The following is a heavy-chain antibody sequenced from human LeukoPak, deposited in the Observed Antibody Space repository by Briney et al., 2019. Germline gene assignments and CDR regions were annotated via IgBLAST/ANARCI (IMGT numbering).Heavy chain of an antibody. CDR1: GFTFSNYN. V-gene: IGHV3-48*01. Sequence: GGSLRLSCAASGFTFSNYNMNWVRQAPGKGLEWVSYITLSSTTIYYADSVKGRFTISRDNSKNTLYLQMNSLRAEDTAVYYCAKGKWELLKGNWFDPWGQGTLVTVSS. CDR3: AKGKWELLKGNWFDP. J-gene: IGHJ5*02. CDR2: ITLSSTTI. D-gene: IGHD1-26*01.